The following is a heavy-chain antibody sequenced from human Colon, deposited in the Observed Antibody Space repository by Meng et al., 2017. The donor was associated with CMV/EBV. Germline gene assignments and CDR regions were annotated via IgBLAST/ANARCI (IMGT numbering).Heavy chain of an antibody. Sequence: GGSLRLSCAASGFTFSNYAMHWVRQAPGKGLEWVANIKQDGSEKYYVDSVKGRFTISRDNAKNSLFLQMNSLRAEDTAMYYCARNARGSGYWGQGTLVTVSS. D-gene: IGHD3-10*01. CDR1: GFTFSNYA. CDR3: ARNARGSGY. J-gene: IGHJ4*02. CDR2: IKQDGSEK. V-gene: IGHV3-7*01.